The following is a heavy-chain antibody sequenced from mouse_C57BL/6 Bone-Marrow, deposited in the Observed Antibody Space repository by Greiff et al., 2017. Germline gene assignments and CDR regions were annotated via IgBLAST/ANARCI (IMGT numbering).Heavy chain of an antibody. CDR3: ARYGFAWFAY. D-gene: IGHD2-2*01. CDR1: GYTFTSYW. J-gene: IGHJ3*01. CDR2: IYPGSGST. V-gene: IGHV1-55*01. Sequence: QVQLQQPGAELVKPGASVKMSCKASGYTFTSYWITWVKQRPGQGLEWIGDIYPGSGSTNYNEKFKSKATLPVDTSSSAAYMQRSSLTSEDSAVYYCARYGFAWFAYWGQGTLVTVSA.